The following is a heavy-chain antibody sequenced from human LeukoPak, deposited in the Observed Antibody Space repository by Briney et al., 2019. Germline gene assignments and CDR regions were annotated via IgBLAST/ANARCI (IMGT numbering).Heavy chain of an antibody. CDR2: ISYDGSNK. CDR1: GFTFSGYG. CDR3: AKDGNIVATEIFDY. Sequence: PGGSLRLSCAASGFTFSGYGMHWVRQAPGKGLEWVAFISYDGSNKYYADSVKGRFTISRDNSKNTLYLQMNSLRAEDTAVYYCAKDGNIVATEIFDYWGQGTLVTVSS. J-gene: IGHJ4*02. V-gene: IGHV3-30*18. D-gene: IGHD5-12*01.